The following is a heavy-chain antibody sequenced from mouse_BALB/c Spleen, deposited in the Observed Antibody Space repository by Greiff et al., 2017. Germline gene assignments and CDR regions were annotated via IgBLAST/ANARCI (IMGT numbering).Heavy chain of an antibody. D-gene: IGHD1-1*01. CDR2: ISSGGST. CDR3: ARGDYYGSSHFDY. CDR1: GFTFSSYA. Sequence: EVMLVESGGGLVKPGGSLKLSCAASGFTFSSYAMSWVRQTPEKRLEWVASISSGGSTYYPDSVKGRFTISRDNARNILYLQMSSLRSEDTAMYYCARGDYYGSSHFDYWGQGTTLTVSS. J-gene: IGHJ2*01. V-gene: IGHV5-6-5*01.